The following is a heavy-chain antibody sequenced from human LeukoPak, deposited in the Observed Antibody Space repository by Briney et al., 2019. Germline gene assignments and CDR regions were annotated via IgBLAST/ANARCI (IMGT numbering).Heavy chain of an antibody. V-gene: IGHV1-69*05. Sequence: SVKVSCKASGGTFSSYAISWVRQAPGQGLEWMGGIIPIFGTANYAQKFQGRFTISRDNSKNMLYLQLNSLRTEDTAVYYCANNYIDNSFQYWGQGTLVTVSS. D-gene: IGHD4-11*01. J-gene: IGHJ4*02. CDR2: IIPIFGTA. CDR3: ANNYIDNSFQY. CDR1: GGTFSSYA.